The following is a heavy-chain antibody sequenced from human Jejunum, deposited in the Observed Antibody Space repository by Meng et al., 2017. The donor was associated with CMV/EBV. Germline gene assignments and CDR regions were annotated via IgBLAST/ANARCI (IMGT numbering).Heavy chain of an antibody. CDR2: ISGSGSST. CDR1: GFAFSSYA. D-gene: IGHD6-13*01. Sequence: ASGFAFSSYAMGWVRQAPGKGLEWVSAISGSGSSTYYADSVKGRFTISRDNSKNTLYLQMNSLRAEDTAVYYCAKLGIAAAGTVDYWGQGTLVTVSS. J-gene: IGHJ4*02. CDR3: AKLGIAAAGTVDY. V-gene: IGHV3-23*01.